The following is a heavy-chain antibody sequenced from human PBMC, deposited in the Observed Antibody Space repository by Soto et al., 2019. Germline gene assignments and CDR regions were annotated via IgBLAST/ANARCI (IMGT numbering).Heavy chain of an antibody. J-gene: IGHJ1*01. V-gene: IGHV3-53*01. Sequence: GGSLGLSCAASGVIVSFNSMSWFRQAPGKGQERVSVIYSGGSTYYTDSVKGRFTISRDNAKNTLYLQMNSLRAEDTAVYYCAKGVPGIAVAGTGYFQHWGKGTLVTVSS. D-gene: IGHD6-19*01. CDR3: AKGVPGIAVAGTGYFQH. CDR1: GVIVSFNS. CDR2: IYSGGST.